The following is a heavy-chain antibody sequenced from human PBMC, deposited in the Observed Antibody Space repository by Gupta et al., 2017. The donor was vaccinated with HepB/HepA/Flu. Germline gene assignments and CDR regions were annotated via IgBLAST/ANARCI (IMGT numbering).Heavy chain of an antibody. Sequence: QVQLQESGPGLVKPSQNLSLTCTVSGGSISSGGYYWSWIRQHSGKGLEWIGYIYYSGSTYYNPSLKSRVTISVDTSKNQFSLKLSSVTAADTAVYYCARGGTYDSSGYYYYYYGMDVWGQGTTVTVSS. V-gene: IGHV4-31*03. CDR3: ARGGTYDSSGYYYYYYGMDV. J-gene: IGHJ6*02. CDR1: GGSISSGGYY. D-gene: IGHD3-22*01. CDR2: IYYSGST.